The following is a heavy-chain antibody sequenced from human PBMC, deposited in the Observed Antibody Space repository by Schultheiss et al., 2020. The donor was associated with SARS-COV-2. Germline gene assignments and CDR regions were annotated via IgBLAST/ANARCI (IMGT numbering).Heavy chain of an antibody. CDR3: ARELPRNGMDV. J-gene: IGHJ6*02. CDR1: GGSISSGSYY. Sequence: SETLSLTCTVSGGSISSGSYYWSWIRQHPGKGLEWIGYIYYSGSTNYNPSLKSRVTISVDTSKNQFSLKLSSVTAADTAVYYCARELPRNGMDVWGQGTTVTVSS. CDR2: IYYSGST. V-gene: IGHV4-61*01.